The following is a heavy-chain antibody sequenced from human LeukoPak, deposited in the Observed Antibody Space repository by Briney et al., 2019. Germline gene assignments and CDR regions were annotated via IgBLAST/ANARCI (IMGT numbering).Heavy chain of an antibody. CDR2: IYSGGST. V-gene: IGHV3-66*01. CDR1: GFTVSSNY. J-gene: IGHJ4*02. CDR3: ARGDILTGYSSLYFDY. Sequence: GGSLRLSCAASGFTVSSNYMSWVRQAPGKGLEWVSVIYSGGSTYYADSVKGRFTISRDNSKNTLYLQMNSLRAEDTAVYYCARGDILTGYSSLYFDYWGQGTLVTVSS. D-gene: IGHD3-9*01.